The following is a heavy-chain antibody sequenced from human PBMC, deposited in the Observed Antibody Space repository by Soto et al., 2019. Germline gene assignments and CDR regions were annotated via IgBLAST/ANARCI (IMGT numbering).Heavy chain of an antibody. J-gene: IGHJ4*02. CDR3: ATDELAADNYAGY. CDR2: MWYDGSKG. CDR1: GFSFRYYG. V-gene: IGHV3-33*01. Sequence: QVQLVESGGGVVQPGTYLRLSCVASGFSFRYYGMHWVRQAPGKGLEWVAVMWYDGSKGYYADSVRGRFTVSRDISKNTLYLQMNSLRAEDTAVYYCATDELAADNYAGYLGRGTLVTVSS. D-gene: IGHD6-25*01.